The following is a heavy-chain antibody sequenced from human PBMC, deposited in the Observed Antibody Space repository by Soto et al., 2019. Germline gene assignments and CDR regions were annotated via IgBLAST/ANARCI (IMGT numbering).Heavy chain of an antibody. CDR1: DYTFRNFG. Sequence: ASVKGSWKASDYTFRNFGISWVRQGTGQGPEWMASLTAYNATAHYAPKSPGRLTSTADTSTSRAYMELRSLSSDDTAVYSCGRENSYFDYWGQGTMVTVSS. V-gene: IGHV1-18*01. J-gene: IGHJ4*02. CDR2: LTAYNATA. CDR3: GRENSYFDY.